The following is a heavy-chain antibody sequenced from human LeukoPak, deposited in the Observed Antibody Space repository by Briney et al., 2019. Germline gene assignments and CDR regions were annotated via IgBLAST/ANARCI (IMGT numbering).Heavy chain of an antibody. D-gene: IGHD1-14*01. CDR3: AGGPDRGY. V-gene: IGHV3-53*01. Sequence: GGPLSLFCAASGFTVRNNYMIWVRQAPGEGVKGVSLIYSCGSQYYADSLKGRFTISRDNSKNTLYLPMNSLRAEDTAVYYCAGGPDRGYWGRRTLVSVSS. CDR1: GFTVRNNY. J-gene: IGHJ4*02. CDR2: IYSCGSQ.